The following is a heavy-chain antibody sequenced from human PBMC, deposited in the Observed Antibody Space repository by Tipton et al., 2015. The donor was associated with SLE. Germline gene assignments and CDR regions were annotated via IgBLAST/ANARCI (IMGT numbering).Heavy chain of an antibody. Sequence: TLSLTCIVSGGSVRSGCYYWNWIRQHPGKGLEWIGCINYSWRTYYNVSLKSRVTISVDTSNNQFSLKLKSVTAADTAVYYCASFRDMVQGVIGTFNIWGQGTMVTVSS. D-gene: IGHD3-10*01. CDR3: ASFRDMVQGVIGTFNI. CDR2: INYSWRT. J-gene: IGHJ3*02. CDR1: GGSVRSGCYY. V-gene: IGHV4-31*03.